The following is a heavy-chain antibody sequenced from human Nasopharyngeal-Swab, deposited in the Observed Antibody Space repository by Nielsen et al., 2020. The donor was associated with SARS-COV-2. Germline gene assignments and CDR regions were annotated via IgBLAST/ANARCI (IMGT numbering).Heavy chain of an antibody. CDR2: ILDSGTT. D-gene: IGHD3-10*01. V-gene: IGHV4-59*08. CDR3: AASYGSGSFRSWFDP. Sequence: PGKGLEWIGYILDSGTTTYNPSLKSRVTISIDTSKNNFSLEMTSVTAADTAIYYCAASYGSGSFRSWFDPWGQGTLVTVSS. J-gene: IGHJ5*02.